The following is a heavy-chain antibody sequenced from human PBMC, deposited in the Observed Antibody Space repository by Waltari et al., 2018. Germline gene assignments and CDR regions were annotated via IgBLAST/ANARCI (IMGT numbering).Heavy chain of an antibody. D-gene: IGHD2-15*01. CDR3: ARVSGGNSFADY. J-gene: IGHJ4*02. V-gene: IGHV3-74*01. CDR1: GFTFSSYW. Sequence: EVQLVESGGGLVQPGGSLRLSCAASGFTFSSYWLHWVRQVPGKGLVWVSRINSDGSSTSYADSVKGRFTISRDNAKNTLYLQMNSLRAEDTAVYYCARVSGGNSFADYWGQGTLVTVSS. CDR2: INSDGSST.